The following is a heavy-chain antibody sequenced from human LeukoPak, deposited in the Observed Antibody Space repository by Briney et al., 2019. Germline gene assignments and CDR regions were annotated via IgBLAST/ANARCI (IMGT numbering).Heavy chain of an antibody. D-gene: IGHD3-22*01. Sequence: PGESLKISCQGSGYSFTSYWIARVRQMPGKGLEWRGIIYPCDSYTRYSPPFQGQVTFSADKSITTAYLQWSNLKASDTAMYYCARRYYYDSGGYSFDYWGQGTLVTVSS. CDR2: IYPCDSYT. CDR1: GYSFTSYW. V-gene: IGHV5-51*01. CDR3: ARRYYYDSGGYSFDY. J-gene: IGHJ4*02.